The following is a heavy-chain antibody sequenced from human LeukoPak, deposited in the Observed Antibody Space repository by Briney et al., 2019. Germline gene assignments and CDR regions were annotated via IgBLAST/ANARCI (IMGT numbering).Heavy chain of an antibody. V-gene: IGHV1-46*01. CDR3: ARYWDGYNPTRRPPNWFDP. D-gene: IGHD5-24*01. CDR2: INPSGGST. Sequence: ASVKVSCKASGYTFTSYYMHWVRQAPGQGLEWMGIINPSGGSTSYAQKFQGRVTMTRDTSTSTVYMELSSLRSEDTAVYYCARYWDGYNPTRRPPNWFDPWGQGTLVTVSS. CDR1: GYTFTSYY. J-gene: IGHJ5*02.